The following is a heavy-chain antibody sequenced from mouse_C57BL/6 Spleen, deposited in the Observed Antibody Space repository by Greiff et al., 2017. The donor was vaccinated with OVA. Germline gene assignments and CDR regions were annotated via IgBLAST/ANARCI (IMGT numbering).Heavy chain of an antibody. V-gene: IGHV1-80*01. J-gene: IGHJ4*01. Sequence: QVQLQQSGAELVKPGASVKISCKASGYAFSSYWMNWVKQRPGKGLEWIGQIYPGDGDTNYNGKFKGKATLTADKSSSTAYMQLSSLTSEDSAVYFCARSRDPYYAMDYWGQGTSVTVSS. CDR3: ARSRDPYYAMDY. CDR2: IYPGDGDT. CDR1: GYAFSSYW.